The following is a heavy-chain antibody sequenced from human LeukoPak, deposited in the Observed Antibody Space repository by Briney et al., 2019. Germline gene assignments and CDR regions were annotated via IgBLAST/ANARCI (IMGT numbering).Heavy chain of an antibody. CDR2: ISAYNGNT. V-gene: IGHV1-18*01. Sequence: ASVKVSCKASGYTFTSYGISWVRQAPGQGLEWMGWISAYNGNTNYAQKLQGRVTMTTDTSTSTAYMELRSLRSEDTAVYYCARDRTHPGYSSSWNLFDYWGQGTLVTVSS. CDR3: ARDRTHPGYSSSWNLFDY. CDR1: GYTFTSYG. J-gene: IGHJ4*02. D-gene: IGHD6-13*01.